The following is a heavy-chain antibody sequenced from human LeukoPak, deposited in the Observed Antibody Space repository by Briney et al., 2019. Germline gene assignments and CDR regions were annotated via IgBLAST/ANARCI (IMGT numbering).Heavy chain of an antibody. Sequence: SETLSLTCTVSGGSISSYYWSWIRQPPGKGLEWIGYIYYSGSTNYNPSLKSRVTISVDTSKNQFSLKLSSVTAADTAVYYCARALADYYDSSGFTNNWFDPWGQGTLVTVSS. D-gene: IGHD3-22*01. CDR1: GGSISSYY. CDR2: IYYSGST. CDR3: ARALADYYDSSGFTNNWFDP. J-gene: IGHJ5*02. V-gene: IGHV4-59*01.